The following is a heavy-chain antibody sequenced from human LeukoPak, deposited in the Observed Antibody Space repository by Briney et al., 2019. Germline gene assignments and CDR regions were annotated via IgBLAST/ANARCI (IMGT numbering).Heavy chain of an antibody. CDR3: AIDPGTVDTAMVPVCDY. CDR2: INSSSTYI. Sequence: GGSLRLSCAASGFTFSSYNMNWVRQAPGKGLEWVSSINSSSTYIYYADSVRGRFTITRDNAKNSLYLQMNSLRAEDTAVYYCAIDPGTVDTAMVPVCDYWGQGTLVTVSS. J-gene: IGHJ4*02. CDR1: GFTFSSYN. V-gene: IGHV3-21*01. D-gene: IGHD5-18*01.